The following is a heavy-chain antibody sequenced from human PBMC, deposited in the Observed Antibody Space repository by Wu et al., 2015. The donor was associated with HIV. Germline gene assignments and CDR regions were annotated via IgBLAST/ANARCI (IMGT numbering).Heavy chain of an antibody. CDR2: MDPKTGSA. CDR3: ARVGVLLTSAQLLEYFQH. Sequence: VQLVQSGAEVRKPGTSVRVSCRVSGYRFTTFNINWIRQVHGRGLEWLGWMDPKTGSAAFGHNFQGRVSMTRNNSISTAYMELSRVTSDDTAIYYCARVGVLLTSAQLLEYFQHWGQGTRVVVSS. J-gene: IGHJ1*01. CDR1: GYRFTTFN. V-gene: IGHV1-8*02. D-gene: IGHD1-26*01.